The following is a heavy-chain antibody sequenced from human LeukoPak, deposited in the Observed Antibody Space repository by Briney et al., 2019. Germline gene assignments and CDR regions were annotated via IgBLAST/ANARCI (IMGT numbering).Heavy chain of an antibody. J-gene: IGHJ6*03. Sequence: SETLSLTCTVSGGSISSYYWSWIRQPPGKGLEWIGYIYYSGSTNYNPYLKSRVTISVDTSKNQFSLKLSSVTAADTAVYYCARTSSSAAYYYYMDVWGKGTTVTVSS. CDR1: GGSISSYY. CDR2: IYYSGST. D-gene: IGHD6-6*01. CDR3: ARTSSSAAYYYYMDV. V-gene: IGHV4-59*01.